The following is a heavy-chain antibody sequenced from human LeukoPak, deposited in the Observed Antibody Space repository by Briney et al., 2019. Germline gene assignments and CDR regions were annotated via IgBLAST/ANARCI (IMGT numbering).Heavy chain of an antibody. CDR3: ARDLTNTYYYDSSGYYSDY. Sequence: ASVKVSCKASGYTFTSYGISWVRQAPGQGLEWMGWISAYNGNTNYAQKLQGRVTMTRDTSISTAYMELSRLRSDDTAVYYCARDLTNTYYYDSSGYYSDYWGQGTLVTVSS. J-gene: IGHJ4*02. CDR1: GYTFTSYG. V-gene: IGHV1-18*01. CDR2: ISAYNGNT. D-gene: IGHD3-22*01.